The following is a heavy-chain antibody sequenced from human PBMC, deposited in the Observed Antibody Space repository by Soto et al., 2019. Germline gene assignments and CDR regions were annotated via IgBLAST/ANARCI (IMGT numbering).Heavy chain of an antibody. Sequence: ASVKVSCKASGYTFTSYGISWVRQAPGQGLEWMGWISAYNGNTNYAQKLQGRVTMTTDTSTSTAYMELRSLRSEDTAVYYCARRATVRGASDIWGQGTMVTVSS. J-gene: IGHJ3*02. CDR3: ARRATVRGASDI. D-gene: IGHD4-4*01. CDR1: GYTFTSYG. V-gene: IGHV1-18*01. CDR2: ISAYNGNT.